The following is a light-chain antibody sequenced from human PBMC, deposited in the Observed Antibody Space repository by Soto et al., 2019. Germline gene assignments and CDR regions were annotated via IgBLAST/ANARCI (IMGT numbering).Light chain of an antibody. J-gene: IGKJ4*01. CDR2: GAS. CDR3: QQYNKWPLT. V-gene: IGKV3-15*01. Sequence: EIVLTQSPATLSVSQGERATLSCRASESVSNNLAWYQQKPGQAPRLLIYGASARATGIPARFSGSGSGTEFTLTISSLQSEEFAVYYCQQYNKWPLTFGGGTKVEIK. CDR1: ESVSNN.